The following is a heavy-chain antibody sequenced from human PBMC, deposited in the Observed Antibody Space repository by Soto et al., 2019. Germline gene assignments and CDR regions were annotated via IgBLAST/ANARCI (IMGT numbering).Heavy chain of an antibody. CDR2: IIPILGIA. V-gene: IGHV1-69*08. CDR1: GGTFSSYT. J-gene: IGHJ4*02. CDR3: AREGKMATRMESD. Sequence: QVLLVQSGAEVKKPGSSVKVSCKASGGTFSSYTISWVRQAPGQGLEWMGRIIPILGIANYAQKFQGRVTITADKSTSTAYMELSSLRSEDTAVYYCAREGKMATRMESDWGQGTLVTVSS. D-gene: IGHD5-12*01.